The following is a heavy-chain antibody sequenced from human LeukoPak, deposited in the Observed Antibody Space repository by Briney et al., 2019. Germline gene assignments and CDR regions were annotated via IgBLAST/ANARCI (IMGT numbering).Heavy chain of an antibody. CDR1: GGSISSYY. D-gene: IGHD3-10*01. CDR3: ARWAHGSGNYSLQFDY. Sequence: PSETLSLTCTVSGGSISSYYWSWIRQPPGKGLEWIGYIYYSGSTNYNPSLKSRVTISVDTSKNQFSLKLSSVTAADTAVYYCARWAHGSGNYSLQFDYWGQGTLATVSS. J-gene: IGHJ4*02. CDR2: IYYSGST. V-gene: IGHV4-59*08.